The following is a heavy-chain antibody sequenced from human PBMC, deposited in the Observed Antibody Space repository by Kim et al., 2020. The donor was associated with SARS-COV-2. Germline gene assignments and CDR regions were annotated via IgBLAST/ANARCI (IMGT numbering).Heavy chain of an antibody. CDR3: ARMSRLVVVPAAPSYYYMDV. D-gene: IGHD2-2*01. CDR1: GGSFSGYY. CDR2: INHSGST. V-gene: IGHV4-34*01. Sequence: SETLSLTCAVYGGSFSGYYWSWIRQPPGKGLEWIGEINHSGSTNYNPSLKSRVTISVDTSKNQFSLKLSSVTAADTAVYYCARMSRLVVVPAAPSYYYMDVWGKGTTVTVSS. J-gene: IGHJ6*03.